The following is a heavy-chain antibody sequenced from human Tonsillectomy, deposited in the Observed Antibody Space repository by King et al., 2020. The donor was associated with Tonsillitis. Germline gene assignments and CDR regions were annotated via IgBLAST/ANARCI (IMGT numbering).Heavy chain of an antibody. D-gene: IGHD2-8*01. J-gene: IGHJ6*02. CDR2: IRTKANSYAT. Sequence: VQLVESGGGLVQPGGSLKLSCVASGFTLSGSALHWVRQASGKGLEWVGRIRTKANSYATAYGASVKGRFTISRDDSKNTAYLQMNSLKTEDTAVYYCTRRMTPRAYGMDVWGQGTTVTVSS. CDR1: GFTLSGSA. V-gene: IGHV3-73*01. CDR3: TRRMTPRAYGMDV.